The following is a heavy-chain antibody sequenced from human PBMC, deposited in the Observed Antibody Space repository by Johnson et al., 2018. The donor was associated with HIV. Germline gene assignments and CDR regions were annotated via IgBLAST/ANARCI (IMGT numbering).Heavy chain of an antibody. CDR3: ARHQVVDDAFDI. CDR2: IIYTGGTT. CDR1: GFTFSSYA. J-gene: IGHJ3*02. V-gene: IGHV3-23*03. D-gene: IGHD5-12*01. Sequence: VQLVESGGGVVQPGRSLRLSCAASGFTFSSYAMSWVRQAPGKGLEWVSIIYTGGTTYYADSVKGRFTISRDNAKNSLSLQMNSLRAEDTAVYYCARHQVVDDAFDIWGQGTMVTVAS.